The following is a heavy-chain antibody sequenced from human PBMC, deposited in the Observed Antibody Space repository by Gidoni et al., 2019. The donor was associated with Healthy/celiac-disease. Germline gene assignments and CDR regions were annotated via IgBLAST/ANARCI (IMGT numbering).Heavy chain of an antibody. CDR3: ATGLYYDILTGYRD. D-gene: IGHD3-9*01. CDR2: IIPIFGTA. J-gene: IGHJ4*02. CDR1: GGTFSSYA. V-gene: IGHV1-69*06. Sequence: ASGGTFSSYALSWVRQAPGQGPEWMGGIIPIFGTANYAQQFQGRVTITADKSTSTAYMELSSLRSEDTAVYYCATGLYYDILTGYRDWGQGTLVTVSS.